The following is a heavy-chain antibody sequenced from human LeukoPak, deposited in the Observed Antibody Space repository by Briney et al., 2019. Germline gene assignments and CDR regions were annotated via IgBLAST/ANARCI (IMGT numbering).Heavy chain of an antibody. CDR1: GYTFTTYW. V-gene: IGHV5-51*01. D-gene: IGHD2-2*01. CDR3: ARRRGCSSSSCPPDY. CDR2: IYPGDSDT. J-gene: IGHJ4*02. Sequence: PGESLNISCRGSGYTFTTYWIGWVRQMPGKGLEWMGNIYPGDSDTRYSPSFQGQVTMSADKSINTAYLQWSSLKASDNAMYYCARRRGCSSSSCPPDYWGQGTLVTVSS.